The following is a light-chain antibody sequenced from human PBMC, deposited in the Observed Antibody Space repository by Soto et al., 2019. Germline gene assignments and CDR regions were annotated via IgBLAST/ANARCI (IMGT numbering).Light chain of an antibody. V-gene: IGKV1-5*01. Sequence: DIQMTQSPSTLSASVGDRVTITCRASQGISRWLARYQQKPGKAPMLLIYDASTLESGVPSRFSGSGSGTEFTLSISSLQPDDFATFYCQQYYSFPGTFGQGTKVEIK. CDR2: DAS. CDR3: QQYYSFPGT. CDR1: QGISRW. J-gene: IGKJ1*01.